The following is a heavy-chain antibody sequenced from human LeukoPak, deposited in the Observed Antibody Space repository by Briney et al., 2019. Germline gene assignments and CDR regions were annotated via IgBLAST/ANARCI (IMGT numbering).Heavy chain of an antibody. CDR3: ARPDSSGYYLTTSYYYGMDV. V-gene: IGHV1-18*01. CDR2: ISAYNGNT. J-gene: IGHJ6*02. Sequence: ASVKVSCKASGYTFTNYGISWVRQAPGQGLEWMGWISAYNGNTNYAQKLQGRVTMTTDTSTSTAYMELRSLRSDDTAVYYCARPDSSGYYLTTSYYYGMDVWGQGTTVTVSS. D-gene: IGHD3-22*01. CDR1: GYTFTNYG.